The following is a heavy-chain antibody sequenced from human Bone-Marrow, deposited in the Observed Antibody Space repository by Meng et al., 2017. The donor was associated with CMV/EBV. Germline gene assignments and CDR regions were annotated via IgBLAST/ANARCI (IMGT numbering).Heavy chain of an antibody. CDR3: ARDREGGVDSSSPLDWYNWFDP. V-gene: IGHV1-2*02. Sequence: ASVKVSCKASGYTFTSYYMHWVRQAPGQGLEWMGWINPNSGGTNYAQKFQGRVTMTRDTSISTAYMELSRLRSDDTAVYYCARDREGGVDSSSPLDWYNWFDPWGQGTLVTVSS. D-gene: IGHD6-6*01. CDR2: INPNSGGT. J-gene: IGHJ5*02. CDR1: GYTFTSYY.